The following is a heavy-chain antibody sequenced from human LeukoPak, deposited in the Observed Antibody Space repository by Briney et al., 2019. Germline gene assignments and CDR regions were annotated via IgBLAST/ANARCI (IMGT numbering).Heavy chain of an antibody. V-gene: IGHV4-39*07. J-gene: IGHJ5*02. CDR1: GGSISSSSYY. CDR2: IYYSGST. D-gene: IGHD4-17*01. Sequence: PSETLSLTCTVSGGSISSSSYYWGWIRQPPGKGLEWIGSIYYSGSTNYNPSLKSRVTISVDTSKNQFSLKLSSVTAADTAVYYCASVNDYGDYAAASGNWFDPWGQGTLVTVSS. CDR3: ASVNDYGDYAAASGNWFDP.